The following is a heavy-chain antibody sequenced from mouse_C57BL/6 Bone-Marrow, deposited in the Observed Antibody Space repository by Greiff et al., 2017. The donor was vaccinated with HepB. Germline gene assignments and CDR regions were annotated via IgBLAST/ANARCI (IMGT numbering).Heavy chain of an antibody. D-gene: IGHD1-1*01. Sequence: QVQLQQPGAGLVKPGASVKMSCKASGYTFTSYWITWVKQRPGQGLEWIGDIYPGSGSTNYNEKFKSKATLTVDTSSSTAYMQLSSLTSEDSAVYYCARWGVVAPYWYFDVWGTGTTVTVSS. CDR3: ARWGVVAPYWYFDV. V-gene: IGHV1-55*01. CDR2: IYPGSGST. J-gene: IGHJ1*03. CDR1: GYTFTSYW.